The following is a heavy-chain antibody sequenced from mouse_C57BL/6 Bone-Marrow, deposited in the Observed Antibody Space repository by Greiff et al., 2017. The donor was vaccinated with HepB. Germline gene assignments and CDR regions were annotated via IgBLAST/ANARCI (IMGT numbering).Heavy chain of an antibody. V-gene: IGHV7-3*01. Sequence: DVMLVESGGGLVQPGGSLSLSCAASGFTFTDYYMSWVRQPPGKALEWLGFIRNKANGYTTEYSASVKGRFTISRDNSQSILYLQMNALRAEDSATYYCACSYYGSSYWYFDVWGTGTTVTVSS. CDR1: GFTFTDYY. J-gene: IGHJ1*03. D-gene: IGHD1-1*01. CDR3: ACSYYGSSYWYFDV. CDR2: IRNKANGYTT.